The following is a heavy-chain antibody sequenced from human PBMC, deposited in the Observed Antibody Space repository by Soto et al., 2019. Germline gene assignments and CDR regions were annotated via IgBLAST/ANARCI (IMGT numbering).Heavy chain of an antibody. J-gene: IGHJ5*02. CDR3: TRDASRDSSARGWFDP. CDR2: ISSNSAYI. CDR1: GFTFRSFT. V-gene: IGHV3-21*01. Sequence: GSLRLSCXASGFTFRSFTMNWVRQAPGKGLEWVSTISSNSAYIYYTDALRGRFTISRDNAKNSLHLQMNSLRAEDTAVYYCTRDASRDSSARGWFDPWGPGTLVTVSS. D-gene: IGHD6-13*01.